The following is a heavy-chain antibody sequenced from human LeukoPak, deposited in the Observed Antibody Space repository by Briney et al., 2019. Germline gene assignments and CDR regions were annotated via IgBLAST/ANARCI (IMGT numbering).Heavy chain of an antibody. D-gene: IGHD3-10*01. J-gene: IGHJ6*02. CDR2: INEYGSKK. V-gene: IGHV3-7*01. Sequence: GGSLRLSCAASGFTFSTYWMTWVRQAPGKGLEWVASINEYGSKKSYVDSVRGRFTISRDNAQKSLYLEMNSLRAEDTAVYYCARDSGYYGSGSYYYYGMDVWGQGTTVTVSS. CDR1: GFTFSTYW. CDR3: ARDSGYYGSGSYYYYGMDV.